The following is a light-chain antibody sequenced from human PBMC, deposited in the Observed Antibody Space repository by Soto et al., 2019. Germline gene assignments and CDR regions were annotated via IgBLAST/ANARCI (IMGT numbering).Light chain of an antibody. J-gene: IGKJ1*01. CDR1: QTISTL. CDR3: QQYSTYPWT. CDR2: KAS. Sequence: DIQMTQSPSTLSASVGDRVTITCRASQTISTLLAWYQQRPGKAPNLLIYKASSLESGVPSRFSGSGSGTEFTLTISSLQPDDFATYFCQQYSTYPWTFGQGTNVEVK. V-gene: IGKV1-5*03.